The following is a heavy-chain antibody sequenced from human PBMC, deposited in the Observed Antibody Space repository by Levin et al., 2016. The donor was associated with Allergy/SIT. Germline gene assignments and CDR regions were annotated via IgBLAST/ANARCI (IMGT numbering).Heavy chain of an antibody. J-gene: IGHJ4*02. CDR1: GYTFTSHW. CDR2: IDPYDSYT. V-gene: IGHV5-10-1*04. D-gene: IGHD3-16*01. Sequence: GESLKISCEASGYTFTSHWINWVRQMPGKGLEWMGRIDPYDSYTKYSPSFQGQVTFSVDTSSNTAFVQWASLESSDTAMYFCATSPGIKGGDSHDYFDHWGQGTLVTVSS. CDR3: ATSPGIKGGDSHDYFDH.